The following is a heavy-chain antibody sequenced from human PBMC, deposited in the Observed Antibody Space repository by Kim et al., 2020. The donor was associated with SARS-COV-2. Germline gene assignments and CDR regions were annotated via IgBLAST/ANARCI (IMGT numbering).Heavy chain of an antibody. CDR3: AKDLLGRRITIFGVVISGIDD. CDR1: GFTFSSYG. V-gene: IGHV3-30*18. J-gene: IGHJ6*02. CDR2: ISYDGSNK. Sequence: GGSLRLSCAASGFTFSSYGMHWVRQAPGKGLEWVAVISYDGSNKYYADSVKGRFPISRDNSKNTLYLQMNSLRAEDTAVYYCAKDLLGRRITIFGVVISGIDDWGQGTTVTVSS. D-gene: IGHD3-3*01.